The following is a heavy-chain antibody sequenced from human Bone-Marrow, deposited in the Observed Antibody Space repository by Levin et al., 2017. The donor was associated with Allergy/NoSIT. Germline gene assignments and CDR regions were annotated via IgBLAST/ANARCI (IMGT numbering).Heavy chain of an antibody. CDR1: GYTFNAYY. D-gene: IGHD4/OR15-4a*01. CDR3: ARDYGDNITFDP. V-gene: IGHV1-2*02. CDR2: MNPDTGDT. Sequence: PGESLKISCKASGYTFNAYYIHWLRQAPGQGLEWMGWMNPDTGDTDYAQNFQGRVTMTRDTSINMAYMDLRRLTSDDTAVYYCARDYGDNITFDPWGQGTLVIVSS. J-gene: IGHJ5*02.